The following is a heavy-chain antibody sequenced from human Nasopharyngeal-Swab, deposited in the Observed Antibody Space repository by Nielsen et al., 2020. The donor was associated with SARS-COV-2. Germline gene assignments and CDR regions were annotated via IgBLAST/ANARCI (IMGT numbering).Heavy chain of an antibody. V-gene: IGHV4-59*01. J-gene: IGHJ6*03. CDR2: IYYSGST. D-gene: IGHD2-21*02. CDR3: ARGAVLVTAIAPYYYYMDV. Sequence: WIRQCPGQGLARVGYIYYSGSTNYNPSLKSRVTISVDTSKNQFSLNLRSVTAADTAVYYCARGAVLVTAIAPYYYYMDVWGKGTTVTVSS.